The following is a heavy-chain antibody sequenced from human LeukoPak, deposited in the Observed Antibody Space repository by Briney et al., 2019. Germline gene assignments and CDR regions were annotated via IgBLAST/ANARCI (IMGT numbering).Heavy chain of an antibody. CDR1: DDSISTNSYY. Sequence: SPAETLTLTCSVSDDSISTNSYYWTWIRQPPGKALEWVATLHYRGTPYYSPSLSNRISIFVDTSKRQFSLQVRSVTASDTAMYYCSRGDDSYKQGNFWGQGTLVTVSS. CDR3: SRGDDSYKQGNF. V-gene: IGHV4-39*01. J-gene: IGHJ4*02. D-gene: IGHD5-24*01. CDR2: LHYRGTP.